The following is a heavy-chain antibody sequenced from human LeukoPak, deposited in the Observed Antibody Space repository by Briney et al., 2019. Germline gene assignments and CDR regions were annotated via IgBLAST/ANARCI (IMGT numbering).Heavy chain of an antibody. D-gene: IGHD2-2*01. V-gene: IGHV4-38-2*02. CDR1: GYSISSGYY. J-gene: IGHJ5*02. Sequence: KASETLSLTCTVSGYSISSGYYWGWIRQPPGKGLEWIGSIYHSGSTYYNPSPKSRVTISVDTSKNQSSLKLSSVTAADTAVYYCARAFRFYQLLFEFEIIHGWFDPWGQGTLVTVSS. CDR2: IYHSGST. CDR3: ARAFRFYQLLFEFEIIHGWFDP.